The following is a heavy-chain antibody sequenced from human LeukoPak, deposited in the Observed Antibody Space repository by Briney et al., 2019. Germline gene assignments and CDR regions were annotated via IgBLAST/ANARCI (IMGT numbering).Heavy chain of an antibody. CDR3: ARDLKYYDSSGYSDT. CDR2: ISYDGSNK. Sequence: PGGSLRLSCAASGFTFSSYAMHWVRQAPGKGLEWVAVISYDGSNKYYADSVKGRFTISRDNSKITLYLQMNNLRAEDTAVYYCARDLKYYDSSGYSDTWGQGTMVTVSS. CDR1: GFTFSSYA. D-gene: IGHD3-22*01. V-gene: IGHV3-30*04. J-gene: IGHJ3*01.